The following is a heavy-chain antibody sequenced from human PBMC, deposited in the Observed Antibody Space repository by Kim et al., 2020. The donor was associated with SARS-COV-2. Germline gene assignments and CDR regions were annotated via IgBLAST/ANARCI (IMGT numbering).Heavy chain of an antibody. Sequence: SETLSLTCSVSGGSVTSYYWSWIRQPAGEGLEWIGRIYHSGSTEVNPSLKSRVTMSVDTSKNQFSLNLRSVTAADTAVYFCARGGEPFDYWGQGTLVTVS. J-gene: IGHJ4*02. D-gene: IGHD3-10*01. V-gene: IGHV4-4*07. CDR3: ARGGEPFDY. CDR1: GGSVTSYY. CDR2: IYHSGST.